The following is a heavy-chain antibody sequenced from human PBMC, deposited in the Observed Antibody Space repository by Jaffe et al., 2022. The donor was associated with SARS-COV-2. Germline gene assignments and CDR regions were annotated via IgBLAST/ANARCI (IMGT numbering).Heavy chain of an antibody. CDR2: ISSSSSYI. D-gene: IGHD5-18*01. V-gene: IGHV3-21*01. CDR3: ARDSPRSALWLFDY. CDR1: GFTFSSYS. Sequence: EVQLVESGGGLVKPGGSLRLSCAASGFTFSSYSMNWVRQAPGKGLEWVSSISSSSSYIYYADSVKGRFTISRDNAKNSLYLQMNSLRAEDTAVYYCARDSPRSALWLFDYWGQGTLVTVSS. J-gene: IGHJ4*02.